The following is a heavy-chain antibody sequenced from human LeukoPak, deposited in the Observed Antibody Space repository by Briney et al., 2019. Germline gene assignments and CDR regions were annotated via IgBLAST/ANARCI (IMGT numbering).Heavy chain of an antibody. Sequence: SETLSLTCTVSGGSISSSSYYWGWIRQPPGKGLEWIGSIYYSGSTYYNPSLKSRVTISVDTSKNQFSLKLSSVTAADTAVYYCARGSWGSYWYFDLWGRGTLVTVSS. CDR2: IYYSGST. CDR1: GGSISSSSYY. D-gene: IGHD6-13*01. CDR3: ARGSWGSYWYFDL. V-gene: IGHV4-39*07. J-gene: IGHJ2*01.